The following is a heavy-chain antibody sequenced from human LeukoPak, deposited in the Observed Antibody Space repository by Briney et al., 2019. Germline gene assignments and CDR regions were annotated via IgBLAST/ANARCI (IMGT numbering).Heavy chain of an antibody. J-gene: IGHJ4*02. CDR3: ARSIPGSYYFDY. CDR1: GFTFSSYA. CDR2: ISYDGSRQ. D-gene: IGHD2-21*01. Sequence: GGSLRLSCAASGFTFSSYAMHWVRQAPGKGLEWVAVISYDGSRQYYADSVKGRFTISRDNSKNTLYLQMNSLRAEDTAVYYCARSIPGSYYFDYWGQGTLVTVSS. V-gene: IGHV3-30-3*01.